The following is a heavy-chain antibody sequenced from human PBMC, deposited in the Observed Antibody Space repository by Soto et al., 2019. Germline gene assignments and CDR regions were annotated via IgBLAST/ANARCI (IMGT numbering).Heavy chain of an antibody. Sequence: EASVKVSCKASGGTFSSYAISWVRQAPGQGLEWMGGIIPIFGTANYAQKFQGRVTITADESTSTAHMELSSLRSEDTAVYYCASGYYYDSSGYYYVRGPQDYWGQGTLVTVSS. CDR3: ASGYYYDSSGYYYVRGPQDY. D-gene: IGHD3-22*01. CDR2: IIPIFGTA. J-gene: IGHJ4*02. V-gene: IGHV1-69*13. CDR1: GGTFSSYA.